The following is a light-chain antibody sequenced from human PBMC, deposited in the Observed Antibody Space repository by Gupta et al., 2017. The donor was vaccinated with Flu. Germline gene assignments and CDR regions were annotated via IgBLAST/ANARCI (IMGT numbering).Light chain of an antibody. CDR3: QQYGTSPFA. J-gene: IGKJ2*01. Sequence: GTLSLSPGETVTLSCRASQNVASDYLAWFLHKPGQAPRLLIYGASSRATGVPDRFSGRGSGADFTLTISRLEPDDFAVYYCQQYGTSPFAFGQGTKLEI. CDR1: QNVASDY. V-gene: IGKV3-20*01. CDR2: GAS.